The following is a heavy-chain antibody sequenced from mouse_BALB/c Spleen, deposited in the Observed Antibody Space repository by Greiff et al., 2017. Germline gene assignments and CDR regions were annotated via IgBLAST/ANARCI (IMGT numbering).Heavy chain of an antibody. V-gene: IGHV5-17*02. CDR1: GFTFSSFG. Sequence: EVKLMESGGGLVQPGGSRTLSCAASGFTFSSFGMHWVRQAPEKGLEWVAYISSGSSTIYYADTVKGRFTISRDNPKNTLFLQMTSLRSEDTAMYYCARSHYYRYDRDYAMDYWGQGTSVTVSS. J-gene: IGHJ4*01. CDR3: ARSHYYRYDRDYAMDY. D-gene: IGHD2-14*01. CDR2: ISSGSSTI.